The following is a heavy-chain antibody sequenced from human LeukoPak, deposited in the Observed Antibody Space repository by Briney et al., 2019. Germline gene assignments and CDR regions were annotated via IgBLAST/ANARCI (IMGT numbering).Heavy chain of an antibody. CDR1: GFTVSSNY. V-gene: IGHV3-53*01. Sequence: GGSVRLSCAASGFTVSSNYMSWVRQAPGKGLEWVSVIYSGGSTYYADSVKGRFTISRDNSKNTLHLQMNSLRAEDTAVYYCARGSLTDAFDLWGQGTIVTVSS. CDR3: ARGSLTDAFDL. J-gene: IGHJ3*01. CDR2: IYSGGST.